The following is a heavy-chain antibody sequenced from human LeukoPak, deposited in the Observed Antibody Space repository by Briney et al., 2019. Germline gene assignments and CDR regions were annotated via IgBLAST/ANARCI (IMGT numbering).Heavy chain of an antibody. CDR3: AREAPDYYDSSGYPYYFDY. D-gene: IGHD3-22*01. V-gene: IGHV3-30*04. CDR2: ISYDGSNK. Sequence: GGSLTLSCAASGFTFSSYAMHWVRQAPAKGLEWVAVISYDGSNKYYADSVKGRFTISRDNSKNTLYLQMNSLRAEDTAVYYCAREAPDYYDSSGYPYYFDYWGQGTLVTVSS. CDR1: GFTFSSYA. J-gene: IGHJ4*02.